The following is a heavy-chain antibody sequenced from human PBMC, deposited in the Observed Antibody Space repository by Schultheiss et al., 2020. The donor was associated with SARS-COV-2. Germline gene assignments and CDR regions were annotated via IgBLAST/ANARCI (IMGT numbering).Heavy chain of an antibody. CDR2: IYYSGST. V-gene: IGHV4-38-2*01. Sequence: SETLSLTCAVSGYSISSGYYWGWIRQPPGKGLEWIGYIYYSGSTNYNPSLKSRVTISVDTSKNQFSLKLSSVTAADTAVYYCARNSYGAPFDYWGQGTLVTVSS. CDR1: GYSISSGYY. J-gene: IGHJ4*02. CDR3: ARNSYGAPFDY. D-gene: IGHD4-17*01.